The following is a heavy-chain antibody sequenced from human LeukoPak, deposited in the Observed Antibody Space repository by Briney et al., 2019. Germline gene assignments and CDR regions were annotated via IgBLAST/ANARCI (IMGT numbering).Heavy chain of an antibody. CDR2: ISGSGDST. Sequence: PGGSLRLSCAASGFTFSSYGMTWVRQAPGKGLEWVSTISGSGDSTYYADSVKGRFTISRDNSKNTLYLQMGSLRAEDMAVYYCASVTTHGVSHYEYKYWGQGTLVTVSS. J-gene: IGHJ4*02. V-gene: IGHV3-23*01. CDR1: GFTFSSYG. D-gene: IGHD4-11*01. CDR3: ASVTTHGVSHYEYKY.